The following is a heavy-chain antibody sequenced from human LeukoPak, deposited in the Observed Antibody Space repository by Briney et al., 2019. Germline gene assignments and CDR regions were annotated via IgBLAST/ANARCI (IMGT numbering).Heavy chain of an antibody. CDR1: GGTFSSYA. Sequence: SVKVSCKASGGTFSSYAISWVRQAPGQGLEWMGGIIPIFGTANYAQKFQGRVTITTDESTSTAYMELSSLRSEDTAVYYCARDPRSYGDSYNWFDPRGQGTLVTVSS. CDR2: IIPIFGTA. CDR3: ARDPRSYGDSYNWFDP. V-gene: IGHV1-69*05. J-gene: IGHJ5*02. D-gene: IGHD4-17*01.